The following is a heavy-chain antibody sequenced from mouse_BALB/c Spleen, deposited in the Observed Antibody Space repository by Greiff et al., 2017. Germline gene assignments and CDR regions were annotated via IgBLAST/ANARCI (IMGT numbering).Heavy chain of an antibody. D-gene: IGHD1-2*01. CDR2: INPSNGGT. Sequence: QVHVKQPGAELVKPGASVKLSCKASGYTFTSYWMHWVKLRPGQGFEWIGEINPSNGGTNYNEKFKRKATLTVDKSSSTAYMQLSSLTSEDSAVYYCTTSPTATRAMDYWGQGTSVTVSS. V-gene: IGHV1S16*01. CDR1: GYTFTSYW. CDR3: TTSPTATRAMDY. J-gene: IGHJ4*01.